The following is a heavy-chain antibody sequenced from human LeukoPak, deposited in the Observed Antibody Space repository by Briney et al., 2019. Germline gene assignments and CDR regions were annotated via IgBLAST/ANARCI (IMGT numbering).Heavy chain of an antibody. V-gene: IGHV4-39*01. Sequence: PSETLSLTCTVSGGLISSSSYYWGWIRQPPGKGLEWIGSFYYSVSTYYNPSLKSRVTISVDTSKNQFTLKLSSVTAADTAVYYCARTAGIAVAGSRQYFDYWGQGTLVTVSS. D-gene: IGHD6-19*01. CDR1: GGLISSSSYY. J-gene: IGHJ4*02. CDR3: ARTAGIAVAGSRQYFDY. CDR2: FYYSVST.